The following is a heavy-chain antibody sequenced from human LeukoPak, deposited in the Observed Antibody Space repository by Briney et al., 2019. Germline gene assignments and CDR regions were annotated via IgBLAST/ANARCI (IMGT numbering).Heavy chain of an antibody. D-gene: IGHD3-3*01. CDR1: GYTFTSYG. CDR2: ISAYNGNT. CDR3: ARDGPFGVVIEIGDYYYMDV. V-gene: IGHV1-18*01. Sequence: ASVKVSCKASGYTFTSYGISWVRQAPGQGLEWMGWISAYNGNTNYAQKLQGRVTMTTDTSTSTAYMELRSLRSDDTAVYYCARDGPFGVVIEIGDYYYMDVWGKGTTVTVSS. J-gene: IGHJ6*03.